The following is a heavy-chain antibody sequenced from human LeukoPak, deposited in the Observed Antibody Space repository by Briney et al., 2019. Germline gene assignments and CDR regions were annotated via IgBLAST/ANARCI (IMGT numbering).Heavy chain of an antibody. CDR3: AKVATTSYLDY. CDR2: ISSSSSGI. J-gene: IGHJ4*02. CDR1: GFSLTRYG. V-gene: IGHV3-48*01. Sequence: GGSLRLSCAASGFSLTRYGMNWVRQAPGMGLEWVSYISSSSSGIYYADSVKGRFTISRDNSKNTLYLQMDSLRVEDTAVYFCAKVATTSYLDYWGQGTLVTVSS. D-gene: IGHD1-1*01.